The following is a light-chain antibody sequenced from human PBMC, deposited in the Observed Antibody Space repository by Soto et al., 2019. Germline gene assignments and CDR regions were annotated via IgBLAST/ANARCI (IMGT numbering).Light chain of an antibody. J-gene: IGKJ5*01. V-gene: IGKV1-5*01. Sequence: DIQMTQSPSTLSASVGDRVTITCRASQSISRWLAWYQQKPGKAPKALIYDASTLRSGVPSRFSGGGSGTKFTLTISRLQPDDFATYYCQQYNTYSTFGQGTRLEIK. CDR1: QSISRW. CDR2: DAS. CDR3: QQYNTYST.